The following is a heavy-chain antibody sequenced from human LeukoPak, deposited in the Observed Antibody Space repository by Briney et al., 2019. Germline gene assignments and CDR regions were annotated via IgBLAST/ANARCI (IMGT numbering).Heavy chain of an antibody. CDR1: GFTFRSYS. V-gene: IGHV3-21*01. CDR3: ARDMPGRDCSGGSCYGYGLDV. D-gene: IGHD2-15*01. J-gene: IGHJ6*02. Sequence: PGGSLRLSCAASGFTFRSYSMNSVRQAPAKGLEWVCSITSSSSFIYHAESVKGRFTISRDNAKNSLYLQMNSLRAEDTAVYYCARDMPGRDCSGGSCYGYGLDVWGQGTTVTVSS. CDR2: ITSSSSFI.